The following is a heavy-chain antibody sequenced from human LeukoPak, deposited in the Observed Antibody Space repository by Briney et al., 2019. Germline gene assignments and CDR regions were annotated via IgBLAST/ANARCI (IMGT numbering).Heavy chain of an antibody. J-gene: IGHJ4*02. Sequence: ASVKVSCKASGYTFTSYGISWVRQAPGQGLEWMGWISAYNGNTNYAQMLQGRVTMTTDTSTSTAYMELRSLRSDDTAVHYCARPYYDSSAPPYDYWGQGTLVTVSS. CDR1: GYTFTSYG. D-gene: IGHD3-22*01. CDR3: ARPYYDSSAPPYDY. V-gene: IGHV1-18*01. CDR2: ISAYNGNT.